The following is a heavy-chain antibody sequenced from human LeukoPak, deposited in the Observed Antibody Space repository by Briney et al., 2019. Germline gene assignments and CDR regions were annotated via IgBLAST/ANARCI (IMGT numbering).Heavy chain of an antibody. J-gene: IGHJ4*02. V-gene: IGHV5-51*01. CDR3: ARRADSSAYYTY. D-gene: IGHD3-22*01. Sequence: GESLKISCKGSGYSFTNYWIGWVCQMPGKGLEWMGIIYPGDSDTRYSPSFQGQVTISADKSIGTAYLQWGSLKASDTAMYYCARRADSSAYYTYWGQGTLVTVSS. CDR2: IYPGDSDT. CDR1: GYSFTNYW.